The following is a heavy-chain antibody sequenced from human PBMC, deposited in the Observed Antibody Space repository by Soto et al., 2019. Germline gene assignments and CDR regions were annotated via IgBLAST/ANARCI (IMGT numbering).Heavy chain of an antibody. CDR3: TKPEYSSGWGTFDI. Sequence: GGSLSLSFTSSGFTFSRYGMNGFRQAPGKGMEWVSTISGSGDKIFHADSVRGRFTISRDNSRDTLFLHMNSVRAEDTATYYCTKPEYSSGWGTFDIWGQGTMVTVSS. CDR1: GFTFSRYG. V-gene: IGHV3-23*01. D-gene: IGHD6-19*01. CDR2: ISGSGDKI. J-gene: IGHJ3*02.